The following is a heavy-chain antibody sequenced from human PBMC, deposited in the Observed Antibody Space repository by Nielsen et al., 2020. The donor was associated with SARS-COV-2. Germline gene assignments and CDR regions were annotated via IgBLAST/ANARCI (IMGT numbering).Heavy chain of an antibody. CDR2: INNDGSSA. V-gene: IGHV3-74*01. J-gene: IGHJ6*02. Sequence: GGSLRLSCAASGFILSNHWMHWVRQAPGKGLVWVSYINNDGSSATYADSVKGRFTISRDNAKNTLYLQMNSLRAEDTAVYYCARVYSSSWLRYYYYGMDVWGQGTTVTVSS. D-gene: IGHD6-13*01. CDR1: GFILSNHW. CDR3: ARVYSSSWLRYYYYGMDV.